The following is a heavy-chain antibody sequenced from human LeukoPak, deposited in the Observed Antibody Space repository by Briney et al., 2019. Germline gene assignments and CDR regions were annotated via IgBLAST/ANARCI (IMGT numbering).Heavy chain of an antibody. CDR1: RFTFSSYW. D-gene: IGHD4-23*01. CDR3: AKGSAQWELYDY. J-gene: IGHJ4*02. CDR2: IKQDGSGK. Sequence: GGSLRLSCAASRFTFSSYWMSWVRQAPGKGLEWVANIKQDGSGKYYVDSVKGRFTISRDNAKNSLYLQLNGLRAEDTAIYYCAKGSAQWELYDYWGQGTLVTVSS. V-gene: IGHV3-7*03.